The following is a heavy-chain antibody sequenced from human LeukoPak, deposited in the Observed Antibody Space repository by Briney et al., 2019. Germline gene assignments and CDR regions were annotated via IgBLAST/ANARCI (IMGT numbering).Heavy chain of an antibody. V-gene: IGHV3-23*01. CDR3: AQDPSTKGVAVISPRIDY. D-gene: IGHD3-3*01. CDR2: ISGRGGST. CDR1: GGSINDYW. J-gene: IGHJ4*02. Sequence: PSETLSLTCTVSGGSINDYWWAWIRQPPGKGLEWVSDISGRGGSTFYADSVKGRFTISRDNSKNTLYLQMNSLRVEDTAVYFCAQDPSTKGVAVISPRIDYWGQGTLVTVSS.